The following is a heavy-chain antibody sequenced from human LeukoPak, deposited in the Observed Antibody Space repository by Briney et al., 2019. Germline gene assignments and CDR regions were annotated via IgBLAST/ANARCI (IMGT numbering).Heavy chain of an antibody. CDR2: ISYDGSNK. V-gene: IGHV3-30*04. CDR1: GFTFSSYA. Sequence: SGRSLRLSCAASGFTFSSYAMHWVRQAPGKGLEWVAVISYDGSNKYYADSVKGRFTVSRDNSKNTLYLQMNSLRAEDTAVYYCARPADTAMPPYYYGMDVWGQGTTVTVSS. J-gene: IGHJ6*02. CDR3: ARPADTAMPPYYYGMDV. D-gene: IGHD5-18*01.